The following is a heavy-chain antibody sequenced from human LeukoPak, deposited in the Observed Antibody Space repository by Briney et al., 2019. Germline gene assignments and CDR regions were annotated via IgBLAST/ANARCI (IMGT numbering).Heavy chain of an antibody. J-gene: IGHJ4*02. D-gene: IGHD4-23*01. CDR1: GGSISSSSYY. CDR3: ARHYGGNSAHSHFDY. Sequence: SETLSLTCTVSGGSISSSSYYWGWIRQPPGKGLEWIGSIYYSGSTYYNPSLKSRVTISVDTSKNQFSLKLSSVTAADTAVYYCARHYGGNSAHSHFDYWGQGTLVTVSS. CDR2: IYYSGST. V-gene: IGHV4-39*07.